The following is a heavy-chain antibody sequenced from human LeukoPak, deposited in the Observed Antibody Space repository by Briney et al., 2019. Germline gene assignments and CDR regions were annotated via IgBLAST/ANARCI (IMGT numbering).Heavy chain of an antibody. J-gene: IGHJ4*02. V-gene: IGHV3-33*01. CDR1: GFTFSSYG. D-gene: IGHD6-13*01. Sequence: PGGSLRLSCAASGFTFSSYGMHWVRQAPGKGLEWVAVIWYDGSNKYYADSVKGRFTISRDNSKNTLYLQMNSLRAEDTAVYYCARCPSEQLAYFDYWGQGTLVTVSS. CDR3: ARCPSEQLAYFDY. CDR2: IWYDGSNK.